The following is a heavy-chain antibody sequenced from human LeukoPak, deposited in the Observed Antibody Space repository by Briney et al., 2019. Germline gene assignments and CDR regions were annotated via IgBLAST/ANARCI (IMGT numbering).Heavy chain of an antibody. CDR1: GGSIASGGYS. CDR2: IYQSGST. Sequence: SQTLSLTCAVSGGSIASGGYSWSWIRQPPGKGLEWIGYIYQSGSTYYNPSLQSRVTISVDRPKNHFSLNLSSVTAADTAVYYCGRGGIAAASAGIDYWGQGTLVTVSS. D-gene: IGHD6-13*01. V-gene: IGHV4-30-2*01. J-gene: IGHJ4*02. CDR3: GRGGIAAASAGIDY.